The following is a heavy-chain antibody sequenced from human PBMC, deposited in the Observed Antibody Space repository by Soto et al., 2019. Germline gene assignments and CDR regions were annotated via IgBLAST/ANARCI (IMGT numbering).Heavy chain of an antibody. CDR2: INHSGST. J-gene: IGHJ4*02. D-gene: IGHD3-10*01. Sequence: SETLSLTCAVYGGSFSGYYWSWIRQPPGKGLEWIGEINHSGSTNYNPSLKSRVTISVDTSKNQFSLKLSSVTAADTAVYYCARGEVLWFGELSVLFDYWGQGSLVIVSS. V-gene: IGHV4-34*01. CDR1: GGSFSGYY. CDR3: ARGEVLWFGELSVLFDY.